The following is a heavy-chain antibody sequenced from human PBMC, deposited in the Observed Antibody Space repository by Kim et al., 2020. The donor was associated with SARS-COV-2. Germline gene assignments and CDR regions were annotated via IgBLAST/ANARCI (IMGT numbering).Heavy chain of an antibody. D-gene: IGHD7-27*01. V-gene: IGHV3-23*01. CDR3: AKNGRLGVIDS. J-gene: IGHJ4*02. CDR2: ISHTGAST. CDR1: GFTFNNYA. Sequence: GGSLRLSCTASGFTFNNYAMTWVRNVAGEGLQWISSISHTGASTNSADSLKGRFTISRDNSESTVFLQMDRLAAEDTGIYDCAKNGRLGVIDSWGQGTLVTVSS.